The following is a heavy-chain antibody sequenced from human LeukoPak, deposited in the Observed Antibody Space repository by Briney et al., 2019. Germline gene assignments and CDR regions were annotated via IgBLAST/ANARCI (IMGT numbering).Heavy chain of an antibody. Sequence: SETLSLTCGVSGGSISNNNWWSWVRQPPGKGLEWIGEIYHSGSTNYNPSLKSRLTISVDKSKNEFSLKLTSVTAADTAVYYCATYYDSSGYKWNYWGQGTLVIVSS. CDR3: ATYYDSSGYKWNY. D-gene: IGHD3-22*01. V-gene: IGHV4-4*02. J-gene: IGHJ4*02. CDR2: IYHSGST. CDR1: GGSISNNNW.